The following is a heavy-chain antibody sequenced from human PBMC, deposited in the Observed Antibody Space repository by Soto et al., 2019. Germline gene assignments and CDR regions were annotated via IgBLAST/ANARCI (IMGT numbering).Heavy chain of an antibody. V-gene: IGHV4-39*02. Sequence: SETLSLTCTVSGGSISSSTYSWGWIRQPPGKGLEWIGSIYYSGSTYYNPSLKSRLTISVDTSKNHFSLKLTSVTAADTAVYYCAKLGQWLDHFDYWGQGTLVTVSS. D-gene: IGHD6-19*01. CDR2: IYYSGST. J-gene: IGHJ4*02. CDR1: GGSISSSTYS. CDR3: AKLGQWLDHFDY.